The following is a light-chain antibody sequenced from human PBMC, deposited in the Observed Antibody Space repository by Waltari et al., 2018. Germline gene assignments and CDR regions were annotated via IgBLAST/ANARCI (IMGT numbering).Light chain of an antibody. V-gene: IGLV1-40*01. CDR2: GST. CDR1: GSNIGAGFD. J-gene: IGLJ3*02. Sequence: QSVLTQAPSMSGAPGQRATISCTGSGSNIGAGFDVHWYQQLPRAAPKLLIYGSTSRPLGVPDRFFGSTSGTSASLVIIGLQPEDEAVYYCQSYDTSLSVVFGGGTKLTVL. CDR3: QSYDTSLSVV.